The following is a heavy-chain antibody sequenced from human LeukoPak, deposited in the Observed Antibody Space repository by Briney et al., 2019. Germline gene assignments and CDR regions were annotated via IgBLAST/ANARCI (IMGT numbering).Heavy chain of an antibody. Sequence: GGSLRLSCAASGFAFSSYAMHWVRQAPGKGLEWLAVVSAHGVDKFYADSVKGRFTVSRDNPKNTLYLQMSGLRLDDTAVYYCAKGGYTYGYDDNYWGQGTLVTVSS. D-gene: IGHD5-18*01. J-gene: IGHJ4*02. CDR2: VSAHGVDK. CDR1: GFAFSSYA. CDR3: AKGGYTYGYDDNY. V-gene: IGHV3-30*04.